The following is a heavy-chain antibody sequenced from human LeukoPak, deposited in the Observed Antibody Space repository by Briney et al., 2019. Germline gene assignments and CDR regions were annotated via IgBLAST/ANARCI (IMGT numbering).Heavy chain of an antibody. V-gene: IGHV4-61*02. J-gene: IGHJ4*02. CDR2: IYTSGST. D-gene: IGHD3-10*01. Sequence: PSQTLSLTCTVSGGSISSGSYYWSWIRQPAGKGLEWIGRIYTSGSTNYNPSLKSRVTISVDTSKNQFSLKLSSVTAADTAVYYCARSRRVYGSGNHFDYWGQGTLVTVSS. CDR1: GGSISSGSYY. CDR3: ARSRRVYGSGNHFDY.